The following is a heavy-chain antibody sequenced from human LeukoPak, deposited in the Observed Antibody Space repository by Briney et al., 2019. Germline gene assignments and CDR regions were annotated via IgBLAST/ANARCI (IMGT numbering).Heavy chain of an antibody. D-gene: IGHD3-16*01. CDR1: GFTLSSNY. CDR2: IYSGGST. V-gene: IGHV3-66*01. J-gene: IGHJ4*02. Sequence: PGGSLRLSCAASGFTLSSNYVGWVRQAPGKGLEWVSHIYSGGSTYHADSVKGRFTISRDTSENMVFLQMNSLRAEDTAVYYCGKGGGFGKYYFDYWGQGTLVTVSS. CDR3: GKGGGFGKYYFDY.